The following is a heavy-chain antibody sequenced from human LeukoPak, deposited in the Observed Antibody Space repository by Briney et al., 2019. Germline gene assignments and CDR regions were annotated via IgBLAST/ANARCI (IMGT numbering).Heavy chain of an antibody. V-gene: IGHV1-46*01. CDR2: INPSGGNT. D-gene: IGHD2-2*01. CDR3: ARDDCSSTSCQNWYFDL. Sequence: ASVKVSCKASGYTFPSYYMHWVRQAPGQGLEWMGVINPSGGNTNSAQKFQGRVTMTRDTSTRTVYMELSSLRSEDTAVYYCARDDCSSTSCQNWYFDLWGRGTLVTVSS. CDR1: GYTFPSYY. J-gene: IGHJ2*01.